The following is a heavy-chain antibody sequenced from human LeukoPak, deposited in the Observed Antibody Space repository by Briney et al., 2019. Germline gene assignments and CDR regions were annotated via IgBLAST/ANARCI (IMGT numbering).Heavy chain of an antibody. D-gene: IGHD3-10*01. Sequence: PGGSLRLSCEASGFTLSSFEMTWVRQAPGKGLEWVSDIGDSGATTYYADSVKGRFTISRDNSKNTLYLQMSSLRAEDTAVYFCASFHYYGSGAYYLSYWGQGTLVTVSS. J-gene: IGHJ4*02. V-gene: IGHV3-23*01. CDR1: GFTLSSFE. CDR3: ASFHYYGSGAYYLSY. CDR2: IGDSGATT.